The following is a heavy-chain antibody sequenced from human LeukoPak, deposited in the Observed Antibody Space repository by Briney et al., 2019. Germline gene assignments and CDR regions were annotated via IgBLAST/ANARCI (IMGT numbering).Heavy chain of an antibody. Sequence: GASVKVSCKASGYTFTSYGISWVRQAPGQALEWMGWISGYNGNTNYAQKLQGRVTMTTDTSTSTAYMELRSLRSDDTAVYYCARDFHSSGYYHYLHYWGQGTLVTVSS. CDR3: ARDFHSSGYYHYLHY. CDR1: GYTFTSYG. D-gene: IGHD3-22*01. CDR2: ISGYNGNT. V-gene: IGHV1-18*01. J-gene: IGHJ4*02.